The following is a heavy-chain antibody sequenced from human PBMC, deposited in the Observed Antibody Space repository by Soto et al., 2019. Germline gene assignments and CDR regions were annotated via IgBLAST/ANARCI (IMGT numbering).Heavy chain of an antibody. CDR1: GGSISSYY. V-gene: IGHV4-59*01. CDR2: IYYSGST. D-gene: IGHD3-22*01. CDR3: AKKTYYYDSSGYYFAFDI. Sequence: QVQLQESGPGLVKPSETLSLTCTVSGGSISSYYWSWIRQPPGKGLEWIGYIYYSGSTNYNPSLKRRVTISVDTSKNQFSLKLSSVTAADTAVYYCAKKTYYYDSSGYYFAFDIWGQGTMVTVSS. J-gene: IGHJ3*02.